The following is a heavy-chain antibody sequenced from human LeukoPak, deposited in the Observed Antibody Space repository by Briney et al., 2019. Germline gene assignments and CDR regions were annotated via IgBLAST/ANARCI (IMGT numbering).Heavy chain of an antibody. CDR3: AGETYYDILTGLPGIDI. CDR2: ISYDGSNK. D-gene: IGHD3-9*01. V-gene: IGHV3-30*09. Sequence: GGSLRLSCAASGFTISSYAMHWVRQAPGKGLEWVAVISYDGSNKYYADSVKGRFAISRDNSKNTLYLQMNSLRAEDTAVYYCAGETYYDILTGLPGIDIWGQGTMVTVSS. CDR1: GFTISSYA. J-gene: IGHJ3*02.